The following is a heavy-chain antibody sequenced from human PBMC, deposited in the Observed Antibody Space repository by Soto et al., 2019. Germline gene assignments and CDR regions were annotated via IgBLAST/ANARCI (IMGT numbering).Heavy chain of an antibody. J-gene: IGHJ4*02. D-gene: IGHD6-6*01. V-gene: IGHV4-59*11. CDR2: VYYTGDT. CDR3: ARTLSIASRQFDS. CDR1: GDSISSHY. Sequence: SETLSLTCTVSGDSISSHYWSWVRQPPGKGLEWIAYVYYTGDTNYNPSLRSRATISMDTSRNQFSLELSSVTAADTAVYSCARTLSIASRQFDSWGQGTLVTVSS.